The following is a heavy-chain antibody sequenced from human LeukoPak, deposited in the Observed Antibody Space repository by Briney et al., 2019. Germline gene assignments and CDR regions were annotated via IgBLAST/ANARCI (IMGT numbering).Heavy chain of an antibody. Sequence: SETLSLTCTVSGGSISSGSYYWYWIRQPAGKGLEWIGRIYTSGSTNYNPSLKSRVTMSVDTSKNQFSLKLSSVTAADTAVYYCARGPYYDFWSGYPFFDYWGQGTLVTVSS. CDR3: ARGPYYDFWSGYPFFDY. CDR2: IYTSGST. CDR1: GGSISSGSYY. D-gene: IGHD3-3*01. J-gene: IGHJ4*02. V-gene: IGHV4-61*02.